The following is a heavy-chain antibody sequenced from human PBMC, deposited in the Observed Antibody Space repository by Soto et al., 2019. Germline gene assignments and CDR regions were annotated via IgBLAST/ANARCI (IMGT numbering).Heavy chain of an antibody. CDR2: INPNSGGT. D-gene: IGHD2-2*01. Sequence: GASVKVSCEASGYTFTGYYMHWVRQAPGQGLEWMGWINPNSGGTNYAQKFQGWVTMTRDTSISTAYMELSRLRSDDTAVYYCARDRAMRDGYYYYGMDVWGQGTTVTVSS. CDR3: ARDRAMRDGYYYYGMDV. V-gene: IGHV1-2*04. CDR1: GYTFTGYY. J-gene: IGHJ6*02.